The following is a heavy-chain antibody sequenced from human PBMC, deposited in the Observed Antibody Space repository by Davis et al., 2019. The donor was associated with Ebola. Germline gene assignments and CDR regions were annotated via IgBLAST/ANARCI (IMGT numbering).Heavy chain of an antibody. CDR1: GFSFSSYA. D-gene: IGHD6-19*01. J-gene: IGHJ5*02. Sequence: GGSLRLSCAASGFSFSSYAMSWVRQAPGKGLEWVSAIRGSGGSTYYADSVKGRFTISRDNSKNTLYLQMNSLRAEDTAIYYCAKGAIGAVADSWGQGTLVTVSS. CDR3: AKGAIGAVADS. V-gene: IGHV3-23*01. CDR2: IRGSGGST.